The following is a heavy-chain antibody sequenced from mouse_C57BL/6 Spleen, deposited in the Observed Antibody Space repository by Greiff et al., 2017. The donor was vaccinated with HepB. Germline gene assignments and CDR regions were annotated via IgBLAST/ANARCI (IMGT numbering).Heavy chain of an antibody. V-gene: IGHV1-64*01. Sequence: QVQLQQPGAELVKPGASVKLSCKASGYTFTSYWMHWVKQRPGQGLEWIGMIHPNSGSTNYNEKFKSKATLTVDKSSSTAYMQLSSLTSEDSAVYYWARGAFTTVVARYAMDYWGQGTSVTVSS. D-gene: IGHD1-1*01. J-gene: IGHJ4*01. CDR3: ARGAFTTVVARYAMDY. CDR1: GYTFTSYW. CDR2: IHPNSGST.